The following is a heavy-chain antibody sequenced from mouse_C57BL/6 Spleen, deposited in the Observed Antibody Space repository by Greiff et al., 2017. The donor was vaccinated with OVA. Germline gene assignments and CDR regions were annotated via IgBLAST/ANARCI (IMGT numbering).Heavy chain of an antibody. Sequence: EVQLQQSGAELVKPGASVKLSCTASGFTITDYYMHWVKQRPEQGLEWIGRIDPEDGETKYAPKFQSKATITADTSSNTTYLQVSNLTTEDTAVYYCARGYFDDWGQGTTLTVSS. V-gene: IGHV14-2*01. CDR2: IDPEDGET. J-gene: IGHJ2*01. CDR1: GFTITDYY. CDR3: ARGYFDD.